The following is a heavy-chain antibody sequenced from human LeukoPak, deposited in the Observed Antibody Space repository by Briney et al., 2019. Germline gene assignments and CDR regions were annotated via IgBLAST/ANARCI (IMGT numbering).Heavy chain of an antibody. Sequence: LGGSLRLSCAASGFTFSSYAMSWVRQAPGKGLEWVSAISGSGGSTYYADSVKGRFTISRDNSKNTLYLQMNSLRAEDTAVYYCAKAERITMVRGVIITGAFDIWGQGTMVTVSS. J-gene: IGHJ3*02. D-gene: IGHD3-10*01. V-gene: IGHV3-23*01. CDR2: ISGSGGST. CDR3: AKAERITMVRGVIITGAFDI. CDR1: GFTFSSYA.